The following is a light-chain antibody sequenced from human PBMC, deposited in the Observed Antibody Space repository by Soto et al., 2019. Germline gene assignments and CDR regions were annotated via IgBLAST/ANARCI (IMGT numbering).Light chain of an antibody. Sequence: DIQMTQSPSTLSASVRDRVTITCRASQSISNSLAWYQQRPGKAPKLLIYKASSLETGVPSRFSGSGSGTEFTLTISSLQPDDFATYYCQQYNSDWNTFGQRTKLEIK. CDR1: QSISNS. J-gene: IGKJ2*01. CDR2: KAS. V-gene: IGKV1-5*03. CDR3: QQYNSDWNT.